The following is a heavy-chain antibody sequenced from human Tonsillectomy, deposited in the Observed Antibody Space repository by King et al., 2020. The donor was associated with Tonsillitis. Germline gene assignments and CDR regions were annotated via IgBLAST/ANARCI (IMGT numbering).Heavy chain of an antibody. Sequence: LQLQESGPGLVKPSETLSLTCTVSGGSISSSSFYWGWIRQPPGKGLEWIGSIYYIGSTYYNPSLRSRVTISVDTSKNQFSLKLSSVTAADTAVYYCAKNRDGYNYLTFDYWGQGTLVTVSS. CDR3: AKNRDGYNYLTFDY. V-gene: IGHV4-39*07. CDR1: GGSISSSSFY. J-gene: IGHJ4*02. CDR2: IYYIGST. D-gene: IGHD5-24*01.